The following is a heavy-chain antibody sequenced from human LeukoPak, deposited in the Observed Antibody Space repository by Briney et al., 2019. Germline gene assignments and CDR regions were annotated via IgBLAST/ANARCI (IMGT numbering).Heavy chain of an antibody. CDR2: IKHNGGEK. V-gene: IGHV3-7*01. D-gene: IGHD3-22*01. CDR3: ARDRGWRTSGYYLYHFDY. CDR1: GFTFTDYF. Sequence: GGSLRLSCVASGFTFTDYFMSWVRQAPGKGLEWVASIKHNGGEKYYVDSVKGRFTNSRDNAKNSLYLEMSSLRVEDTAVYYCARDRGWRTSGYYLYHFDYWGQGTLVTFAS. J-gene: IGHJ4*02.